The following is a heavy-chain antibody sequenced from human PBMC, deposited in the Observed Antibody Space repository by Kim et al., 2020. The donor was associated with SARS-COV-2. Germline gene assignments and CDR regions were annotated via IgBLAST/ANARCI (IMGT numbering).Heavy chain of an antibody. CDR3: AREGGDCSSTSCYFDY. D-gene: IGHD2-2*03. CDR2: IYYSGST. V-gene: IGHV4-59*01. Sequence: SETLSLTCTVSGGSISSYYWSWIRQPPGKGLEWIGYIYYSGSTNYNPSLKSRGTISVDTSKNQFSLKLSSVTAADTAVYYCAREGGDCSSTSCYFDYWGQGTLVTVSS. CDR1: GGSISSYY. J-gene: IGHJ4*02.